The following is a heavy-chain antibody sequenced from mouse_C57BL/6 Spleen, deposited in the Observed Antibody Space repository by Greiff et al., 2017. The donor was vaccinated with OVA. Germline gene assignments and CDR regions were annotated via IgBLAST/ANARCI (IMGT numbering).Heavy chain of an antibody. CDR3: ARDGYYFYAMDY. D-gene: IGHD2-3*01. J-gene: IGHJ4*01. Sequence: QVQLKQPGAELVRPGSSVKLSCKASGYTFTSYWMDWVKQRPGQGLEWIGNIYPSDSETHYNQKFKDKATLTVDKSSSTAYMQLSSLTSEDSAVYYCARDGYYFYAMDYWGQGTSVTVSS. V-gene: IGHV1-61*01. CDR2: IYPSDSET. CDR1: GYTFTSYW.